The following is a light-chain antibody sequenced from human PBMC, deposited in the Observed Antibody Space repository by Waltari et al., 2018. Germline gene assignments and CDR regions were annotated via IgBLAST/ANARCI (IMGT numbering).Light chain of an antibody. CDR2: KAS. CDR3: QQYNSYSLT. J-gene: IGKJ4*01. CDR1: QSISSW. Sequence: DIQMTQSPSTLSASVGDRVTITCPASQSISSWLAWYQQKTGKSHKLLIYKASSLESGVPSRFSGSGSGTEFTLTISSLQPDDFATYYCQQYNSYSLTFGGGTKVEIK. V-gene: IGKV1-5*03.